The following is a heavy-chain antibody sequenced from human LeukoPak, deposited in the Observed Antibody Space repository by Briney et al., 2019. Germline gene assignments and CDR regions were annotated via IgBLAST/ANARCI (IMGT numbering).Heavy chain of an antibody. D-gene: IGHD4-17*01. CDR3: AKRRTTVITMDYFDY. J-gene: IGHJ4*02. Sequence: PGGSLRLSCAASGFSFNNYAMSWVRQAPGKGLEWVSGISGGTGTPFYADSVKGRFTISRDNSKNTLYLQMSSLRGEDTAVYYCAKRRTTVITMDYFDYWGQGTLVTVSS. V-gene: IGHV3-23*01. CDR1: GFSFNNYA. CDR2: ISGGTGTP.